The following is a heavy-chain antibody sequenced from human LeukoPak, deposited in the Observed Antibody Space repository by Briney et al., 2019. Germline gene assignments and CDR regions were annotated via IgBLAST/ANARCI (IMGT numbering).Heavy chain of an antibody. Sequence: GGSLRLSCAASGFTFSGYSMNWVRQAPGKGLEWLSYISSSSNAIHYADSVKGRFTISRDNAKNSLYLQMNSLRDEDTAVYYCARAFGLTDYWGQGTLVTVSS. CDR1: GFTFSGYS. V-gene: IGHV3-48*02. D-gene: IGHD3/OR15-3a*01. J-gene: IGHJ4*02. CDR3: ARAFGLTDY. CDR2: ISSSSNAI.